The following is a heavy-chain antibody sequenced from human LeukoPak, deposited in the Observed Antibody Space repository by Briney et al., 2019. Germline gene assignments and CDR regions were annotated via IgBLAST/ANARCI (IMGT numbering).Heavy chain of an antibody. CDR2: INPDSGAT. CDR3: FSGREDY. CDR1: GYTFTVYY. V-gene: IGHV1-2*02. Sequence: ASLKVSFTASGYTFTVYYMHWVRQAPGQGLEWMGWINPDSGATNYAQKFQGRVTMTRDTSISTSYMELSRLRSDDTAVYYCFSGREDYWGQGTLVTVSS. J-gene: IGHJ4*02. D-gene: IGHD3-10*01.